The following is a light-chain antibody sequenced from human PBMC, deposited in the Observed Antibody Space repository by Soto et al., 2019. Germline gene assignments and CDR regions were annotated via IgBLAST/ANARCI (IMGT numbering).Light chain of an antibody. Sequence: SYELTQPPSVSVAPEKTATITCGGNNIGDKRVHWYRQKPGQAPVLLISYDSDRPSGIPERFSGSNSGNTATLTISRVEAGDEADYYCYVWDIMTDNYVFGGGTKVTVL. CDR3: YVWDIMTDNYV. CDR1: NIGDKR. CDR2: YDS. J-gene: IGLJ1*01. V-gene: IGLV3-21*04.